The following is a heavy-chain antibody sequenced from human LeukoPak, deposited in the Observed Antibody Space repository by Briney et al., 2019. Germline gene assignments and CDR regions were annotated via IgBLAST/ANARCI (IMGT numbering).Heavy chain of an antibody. J-gene: IGHJ4*02. CDR3: ARDSVSITGTVDY. D-gene: IGHD1-20*01. CDR1: RYTFTGYY. V-gene: IGHV1-2*02. CDR2: INPNSGGT. Sequence: GASVKVSCKASRYTFTGYYMHWVRQAPGQGLEWMGWINPNSGGTNYAQKFQGRVTMTRDTSISTAYMELSRLRSDDTAVYYCARDSVSITGTVDYWGQGTLVTVSS.